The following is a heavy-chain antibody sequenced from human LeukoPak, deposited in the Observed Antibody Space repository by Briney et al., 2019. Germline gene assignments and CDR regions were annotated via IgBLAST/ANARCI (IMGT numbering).Heavy chain of an antibody. D-gene: IGHD2-21*02. V-gene: IGHV1-69*13. CDR3: ARSTLHVVVTANPFDY. Sequence: SVTVSCKASGGTFSSYAISWVRQAPGQGLEWMGGIIPIFGTANYAQKSQGRVTITADESTSTAYMELSSLRSEDTAVYYCARSTLHVVVTANPFDYWGQGTLVTVSS. CDR2: IIPIFGTA. J-gene: IGHJ4*02. CDR1: GGTFSSYA.